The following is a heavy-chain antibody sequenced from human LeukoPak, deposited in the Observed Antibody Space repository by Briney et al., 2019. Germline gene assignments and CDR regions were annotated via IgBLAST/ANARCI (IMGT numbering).Heavy chain of an antibody. CDR1: GGSISSYY. CDR2: VYSSGTT. V-gene: IGHV4-4*07. Sequence: PSETLSLTCTVSGGSISSYYWSWIRQPAGEGLEWIGRVYSSGTTNYNPSLQSRVTISVDSSKNQFSLKRNSVTAADTAVYYCARGRYCTTTSCTYWYFDLWGRGTLVTVSS. J-gene: IGHJ2*01. CDR3: ARGRYCTTTSCTYWYFDL. D-gene: IGHD2-2*01.